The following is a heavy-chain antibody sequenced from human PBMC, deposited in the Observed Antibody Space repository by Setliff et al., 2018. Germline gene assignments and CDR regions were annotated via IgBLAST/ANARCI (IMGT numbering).Heavy chain of an antibody. V-gene: IGHV1-69*05. CDR2: IIPIFGTT. J-gene: IGHJ4*02. Sequence: EASVKVSCKASGGTFSNYDISWVRQAPGQGLEWMGGIIPIFGTTNYAQRFQGRVTITTDESTSTAYMELSSLRSEDTAVYYCARYVHFANHFDYWGQGTLVTVSS. CDR3: ARYVHFANHFDY. D-gene: IGHD3-10*02. CDR1: GGTFSNYD.